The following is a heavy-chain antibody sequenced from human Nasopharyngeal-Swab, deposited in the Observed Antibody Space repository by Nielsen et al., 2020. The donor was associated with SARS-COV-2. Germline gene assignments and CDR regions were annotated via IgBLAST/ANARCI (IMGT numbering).Heavy chain of an antibody. Sequence: SETLSLTCTVSGGSISSSSYYWGWIRQPPGKGLEWIGSIYYSGGTYYNPSLKSRVTISVDTSKNQFSLKLSSVTAADTAVYYCVGSSWYGDYYYYCGMDVWGQGTTVTVSS. V-gene: IGHV4-39*07. J-gene: IGHJ6*02. D-gene: IGHD6-13*01. CDR2: IYYSGGT. CDR3: VGSSWYGDYYYYCGMDV. CDR1: GGSISSSSYY.